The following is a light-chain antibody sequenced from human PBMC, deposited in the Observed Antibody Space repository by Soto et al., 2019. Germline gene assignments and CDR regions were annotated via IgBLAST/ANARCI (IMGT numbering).Light chain of an antibody. J-gene: IGKJ5*01. Sequence: DIQMTQSPSSLSASVGDRVTITCRASQDISVYLAWYQQKPGKVPKLLIYSASTLQSGVPSRFSGSGSGTDFTLSSLQPEDVATYYCQKFNTAPLTFGQGTRLEIK. CDR3: QKFNTAPLT. CDR2: SAS. V-gene: IGKV1-27*01. CDR1: QDISVY.